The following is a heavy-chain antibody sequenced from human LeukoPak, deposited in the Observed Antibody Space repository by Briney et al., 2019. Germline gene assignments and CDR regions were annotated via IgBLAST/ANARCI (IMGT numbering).Heavy chain of an antibody. CDR1: GGSFSGYY. D-gene: IGHD3-22*01. CDR3: ASLTDYYDSSGRDY. Sequence: PSETLSLTCAVYGGSFSGYYWSWIRQPPGKGLEWIGEINHSGSTNYNPSLKSRVTISVDTSKSQFSLKLSSVTAADTAVYYCASLTDYYDSSGRDYWGQGTLVTVSS. V-gene: IGHV4-34*01. CDR2: INHSGST. J-gene: IGHJ4*02.